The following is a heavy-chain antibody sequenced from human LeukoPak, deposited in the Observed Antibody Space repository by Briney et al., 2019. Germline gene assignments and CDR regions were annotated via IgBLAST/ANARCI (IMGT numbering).Heavy chain of an antibody. D-gene: IGHD3-3*01. CDR1: GGTFSSYA. J-gene: IGHJ6*02. CDR2: IIPILGIA. V-gene: IGHV1-69*04. Sequence: ASVQVTCKASGGTFSSYASSWVRQAPGQGREWMGRIIPILGIANYAPKFQGRVTITADKSTSTAYMELSSLRSEDTAVYYCASYFFIQKTAYDMDVWGQGTTVTVSS. CDR3: ASYFFIQKTAYDMDV.